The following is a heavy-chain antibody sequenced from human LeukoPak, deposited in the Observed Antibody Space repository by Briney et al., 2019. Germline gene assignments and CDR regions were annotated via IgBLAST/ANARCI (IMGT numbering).Heavy chain of an antibody. V-gene: IGHV3-30*02. D-gene: IGHD1-26*01. CDR3: ARTLRPYWYSGSHDAFDI. CDR1: GFTFSSYG. CDR2: IRYDGSNK. J-gene: IGHJ3*02. Sequence: GGPLRLSCAASGFTFSSYGMHWVRQAPGKGLEWVAFIRYDGSNKYYADSVKGRFTISRDNSKNTLYLQMNSLRAEDTAVYYCARTLRPYWYSGSHDAFDIWGQGTMVTVSS.